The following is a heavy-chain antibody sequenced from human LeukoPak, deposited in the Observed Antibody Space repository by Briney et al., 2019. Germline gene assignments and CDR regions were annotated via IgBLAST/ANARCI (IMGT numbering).Heavy chain of an antibody. Sequence: GGSLRLSCAASGFTFSNGWMSWVRQAPGKGLEWVGRIKSKSERGTTDYAAPVKGRFTISRDGSTNTVYLHMNSLKTEDAAVYFCTSNLYCSTSSCYTLDNWGQGTLVAVSP. CDR1: GFTFSNGW. CDR3: TSNLYCSTSSCYTLDN. D-gene: IGHD2-2*02. V-gene: IGHV3-15*01. CDR2: IKSKSERGTT. J-gene: IGHJ4*02.